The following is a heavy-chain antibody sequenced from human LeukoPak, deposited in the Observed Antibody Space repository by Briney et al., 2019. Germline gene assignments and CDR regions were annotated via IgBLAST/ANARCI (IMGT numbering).Heavy chain of an antibody. CDR2: ISHDGGNK. D-gene: IGHD3-10*01. Sequence: GGPLRLSCAASGFTFSSYGMHWVRQAPGKRLEWVAFISHDGGNKKYGDSVKGRFTISRDNSKNTVYLQMNSLRPEDTALYYCARDKSYFGSGNYHYFDSWGQGALVIVSS. V-gene: IGHV3-30*03. CDR3: ARDKSYFGSGNYHYFDS. J-gene: IGHJ4*02. CDR1: GFTFSSYG.